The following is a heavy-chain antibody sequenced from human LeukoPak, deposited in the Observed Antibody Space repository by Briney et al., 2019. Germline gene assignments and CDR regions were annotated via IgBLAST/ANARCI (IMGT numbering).Heavy chain of an antibody. CDR2: IYYSGST. V-gene: IGHV4-59*01. J-gene: IGHJ4*02. CDR3: ARDFVDSSGWYGIDY. D-gene: IGHD6-19*01. Sequence: SETLSLTCTVSGGSISSYYWSWTRQPPGKGLEWIGYIYYSGSTNYNPSLKSRVTISVDTSKNQFSLKLSSVTAADTAVYYCARDFVDSSGWYGIDYWGQGTLVTVSS. CDR1: GGSISSYY.